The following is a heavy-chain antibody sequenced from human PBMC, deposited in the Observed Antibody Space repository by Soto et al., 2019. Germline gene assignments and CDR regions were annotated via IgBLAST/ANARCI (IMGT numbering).Heavy chain of an antibody. V-gene: IGHV4-59*01. Sequence: QVQLQESGPVLLRPSETLSLTCTVSGRPITDDYWSWIRQTPGKALEYIRHIYYTGITRYNPYLTSRLHISLDTPREQFSLKRNSVTAADTAVYYFARRRHSTSTSCFGFPSIRFDPWGHGTLVTVSS. J-gene: IGHJ5*02. D-gene: IGHD2-2*01. CDR2: IYYTGIT. CDR3: ARRRHSTSTSCFGFPSIRFDP. CDR1: GRPITDDY.